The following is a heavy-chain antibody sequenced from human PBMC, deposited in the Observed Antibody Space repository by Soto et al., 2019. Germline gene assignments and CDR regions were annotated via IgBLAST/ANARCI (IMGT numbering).Heavy chain of an antibody. CDR1: GYTFNKYG. D-gene: IGHD6-13*01. CDR3: ARGRGVVIPAGTPDAFDV. Sequence: QAQLVQSGGEVKRPGASVMVSCKASGYTFNKYGFNWVRQAPGQGLEWMGRISAFNDYTNLAQKFQGRITLTTDASTNTAYMELQILRSDDTAMYYCARGRGVVIPAGTPDAFDVWGQGTMVTVSS. J-gene: IGHJ3*01. CDR2: ISAFNDYT. V-gene: IGHV1-18*01.